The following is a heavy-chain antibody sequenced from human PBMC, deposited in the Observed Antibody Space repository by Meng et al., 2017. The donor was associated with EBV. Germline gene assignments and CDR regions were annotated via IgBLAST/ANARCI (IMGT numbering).Heavy chain of an antibody. J-gene: IGHJ4*02. CDR2: INPNSGGT. CDR3: ARVGIAVAGTGDY. CDR1: GYTFTGYY. V-gene: IGHV1-2*06. Sequence: HLVQPLPEVQKPGASVKASCMASGYTFTGYYMNWVRQAPGQGLEWMGRINPNSGGTNYAQKFQGRVTMTRDTSISTAYMELSRLRSDDTAVYYCARVGIAVAGTGDYWGQGTLVTASS. D-gene: IGHD6-19*01.